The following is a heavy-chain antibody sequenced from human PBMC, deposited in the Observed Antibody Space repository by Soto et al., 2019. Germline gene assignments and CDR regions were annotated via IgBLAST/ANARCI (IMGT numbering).Heavy chain of an antibody. CDR3: ATAEVDY. CDR2: MNSDGSRT. Sequence: VGSLRLSCAASGFTFGNSWMHWVRQAPGEGLEWVSRMNSDGSRTNYADSVKGRFTVSRDNAKNTLYLQMNSLRAEDTAVYYCATAEVDYWGPGTLVTVSS. CDR1: GFTFGNSW. V-gene: IGHV3-74*01. J-gene: IGHJ4*02.